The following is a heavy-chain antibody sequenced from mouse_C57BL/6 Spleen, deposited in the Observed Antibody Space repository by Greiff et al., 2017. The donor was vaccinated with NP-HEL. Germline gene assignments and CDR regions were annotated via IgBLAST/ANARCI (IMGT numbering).Heavy chain of an antibody. V-gene: IGHV1-39*01. J-gene: IGHJ1*03. CDR1: GYSFTDYN. Sequence: EVQLQQSGPELVKPGASVKISCKASGYSFTDYNMNWVKQSNGKSLEWIGVINPNYGTTSYNQKFKGKATLTVDKSTITAYMQLNSLTSDDSAVYYCARTNYYYCSSYWYFDVWGTGTTVTVSS. CDR2: INPNYGTT. D-gene: IGHD1-1*01. CDR3: ARTNYYYCSSYWYFDV.